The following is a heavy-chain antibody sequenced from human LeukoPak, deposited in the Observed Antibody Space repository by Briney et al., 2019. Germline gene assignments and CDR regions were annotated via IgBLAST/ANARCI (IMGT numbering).Heavy chain of an antibody. J-gene: IGHJ4*02. CDR2: IYYSGST. CDR1: GGSISSSNW. Sequence: MASGTLSLTCAVSGGSISSSNWWSWVRQPPGKGLEWIGSIYYSGSTYYNPSLKSRVTISVDTSKNQFSLKLSSVTAADTAVYYCQAPYRDSGWLSGSVDYWGQGTLVTVSS. CDR3: QAPYRDSGWLSGSVDY. V-gene: IGHV4-4*02. D-gene: IGHD6-19*01.